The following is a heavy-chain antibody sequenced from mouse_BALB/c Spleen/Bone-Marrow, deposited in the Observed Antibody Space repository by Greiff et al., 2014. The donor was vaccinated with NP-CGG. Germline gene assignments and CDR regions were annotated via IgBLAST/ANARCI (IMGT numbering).Heavy chain of an antibody. CDR2: ISVGGSYT. CDR1: GFTFLVYY. J-gene: IGHJ3*01. CDR3: ERDKGGYGSVFDY. V-gene: IGHV5-4*02. Sequence: EVMLVESGGGLVKPGGSLKLSCAASGFTFLVYYMSWVRPTPDTRLAWVATISVGGSYTYYPDSVKGRFTISRDNAKNNLYLQMSSLKSEDKAIYYCERDKGGYGSVFDYWGQGTMVTVSA. D-gene: IGHD1-1*02.